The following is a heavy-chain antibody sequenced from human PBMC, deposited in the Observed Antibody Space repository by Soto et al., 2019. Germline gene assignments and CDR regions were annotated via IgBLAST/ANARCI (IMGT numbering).Heavy chain of an antibody. V-gene: IGHV3-21*01. Sequence: GGSLRLSCAASGFTFSSYSMNWVRQAPGKGLEWVSSISSSSYIYYADSVKGRFTISRDNAKNSLYLQMNSLRAEDTAVYYCARAPPPFVVVVVAATHPFDYWGQGTLVTVSS. J-gene: IGHJ4*02. CDR2: ISSSSYI. CDR1: GFTFSSYS. D-gene: IGHD2-15*01. CDR3: ARAPPPFVVVVVAATHPFDY.